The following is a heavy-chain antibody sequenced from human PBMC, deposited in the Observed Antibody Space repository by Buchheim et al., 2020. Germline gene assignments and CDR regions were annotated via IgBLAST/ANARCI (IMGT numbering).Heavy chain of an antibody. CDR2: ISSSGSTI. V-gene: IGHV3-48*03. Sequence: EVQLVESGGGLVQPGGSLRLSCAASGFTFSSYEMNWVRQAPGKGLEWVSYISSSGSTIYYADSVKGRFTISRDNAKNSLYLQMNSLRAEGTAVYYCASSKRYSSGWYQGAYYFDYWGQGTL. J-gene: IGHJ4*02. CDR1: GFTFSSYE. CDR3: ASSKRYSSGWYQGAYYFDY. D-gene: IGHD6-19*01.